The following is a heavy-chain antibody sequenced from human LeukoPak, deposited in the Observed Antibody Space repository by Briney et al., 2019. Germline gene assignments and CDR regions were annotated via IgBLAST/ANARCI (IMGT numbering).Heavy chain of an antibody. CDR2: INPNSGGT. CDR1: GYTFTGYY. J-gene: IGHJ6*03. D-gene: IGHD5-12*01. V-gene: IGHV1-2*06. Sequence: ASVKVSCKASGYTFTGYYMHWVRQAPGQGLEWMGRINPNSGGTNYAQKFQGRVTMTRDTSISTAYMELSRLRSDDTAVYYCARGMSGSYYYYYYYVDVWGKGTTVTVSS. CDR3: ARGMSGSYYYYYYYVDV.